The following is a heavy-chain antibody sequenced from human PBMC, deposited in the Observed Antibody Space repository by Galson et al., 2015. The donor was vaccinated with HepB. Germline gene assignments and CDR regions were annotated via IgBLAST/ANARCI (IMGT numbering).Heavy chain of an antibody. CDR1: GFTFSDAW. CDR2: INVRVDGGTT. CDR3: TTDLGSGWYAR. V-gene: IGHV3-15*01. J-gene: IGHJ4*02. D-gene: IGHD6-19*01. Sequence: SLRLSCAASGFTFSDAWMSWVRQAPGKGLEWIGFINVRVDGGTTDYAAPVKDRFTISRDDSKNMLYLQTDSLKTEDTAVYYCTTDLGSGWYARWGQGIPVTVSS.